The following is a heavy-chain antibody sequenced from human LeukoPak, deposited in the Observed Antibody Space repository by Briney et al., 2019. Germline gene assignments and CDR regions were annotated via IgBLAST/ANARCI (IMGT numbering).Heavy chain of an antibody. CDR1: GFTFSSYG. J-gene: IGHJ4*02. V-gene: IGHV3-33*01. Sequence: PGRSLRLSCAASGFTFSSYGMHWARQAPGKGLEWVAVIWYDGSNKYYADSVKGRFTISRDNSENTLYLQMNSLRAEDTAVYYCAQGAVAGQFDYWGQGTLVTVSS. CDR2: IWYDGSNK. D-gene: IGHD6-19*01. CDR3: AQGAVAGQFDY.